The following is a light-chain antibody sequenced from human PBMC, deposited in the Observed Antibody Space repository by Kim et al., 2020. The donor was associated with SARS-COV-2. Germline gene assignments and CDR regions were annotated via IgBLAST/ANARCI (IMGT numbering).Light chain of an antibody. V-gene: IGKV3-15*01. CDR1: QSVSNN. CDR3: QQYNNWPLT. J-gene: IGKJ4*01. CDR2: GAS. Sequence: VSPGKRATLSCRASQSVSNNLAWYQQKPGQSPRLLIYGASTRATGVPAWFSGSGSGTEYTLTISSLQSEDFAVYYCQQYNNWPLTFGGGTKVDIK.